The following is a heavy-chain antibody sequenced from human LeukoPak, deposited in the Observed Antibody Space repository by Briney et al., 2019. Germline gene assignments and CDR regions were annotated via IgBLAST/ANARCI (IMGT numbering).Heavy chain of an antibody. D-gene: IGHD3-3*01. Sequence: GESMKIFCKGSGYSFTSNWNGWVRQMPGKGVEWMGIIYSGDCDTRYSPSFQSQVTISVDKSINNAYLQCSALTASGTAVYYCSRTASWSGYSEFYYWGQEALVTVAS. CDR2: IYSGDCDT. V-gene: IGHV5-51*01. CDR3: SRTASWSGYSEFYY. CDR1: GYSFTSNW. J-gene: IGHJ4*02.